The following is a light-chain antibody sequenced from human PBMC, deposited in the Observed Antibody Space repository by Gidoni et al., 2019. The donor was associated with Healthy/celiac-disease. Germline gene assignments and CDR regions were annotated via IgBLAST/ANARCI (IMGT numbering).Light chain of an antibody. V-gene: IGKV3-15*01. CDR1: QSVSSN. J-gene: IGKJ1*01. CDR2: GAS. CDR3: QQYNNWPPWT. Sequence: TWLGSPGERAPPSCRASQSVSSNLAWYQQKPGQAPRLLIYGASTRATGIPARFSGSGSGTEFTLTISSLQSEDFAVYYCQQYNNWPPWTFGQGTKVEIK.